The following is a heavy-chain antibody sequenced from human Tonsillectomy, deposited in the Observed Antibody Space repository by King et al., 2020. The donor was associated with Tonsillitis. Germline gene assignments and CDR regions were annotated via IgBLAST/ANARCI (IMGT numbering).Heavy chain of an antibody. Sequence: QLPESGPGLVKPSETLSLTCTVSGGSMNNYQWSWIRQPPGKGLEWIGYVYDSGNSNYNPSFKSRVTISVDTSKKQISLKVQSVTAADTAVYFCARTKADYGDYEHWGQGTLVTVSS. V-gene: IGHV4-59*01. J-gene: IGHJ1*01. CDR1: GGSMNNYQ. CDR3: ARTKADYGDYEH. CDR2: VYDSGNS. D-gene: IGHD4-17*01.